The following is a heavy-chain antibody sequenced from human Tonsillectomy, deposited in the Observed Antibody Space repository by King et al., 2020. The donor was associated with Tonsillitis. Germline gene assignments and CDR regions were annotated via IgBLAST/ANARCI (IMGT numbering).Heavy chain of an antibody. Sequence: QLQESGPGLVKPSETLSLTCTVSGGSISSSSYYWGWIRQPPGKGLEWIGSIYYSGSTHYNPSLKSRVTISVDTSKNQFSLKLSSVTAADTAVYYCARRVTKNGGDDYWGQGTLVTVSS. CDR3: ARRVTKNGGDDY. J-gene: IGHJ4*02. CDR1: GGSISSSSYY. D-gene: IGHD2-21*02. V-gene: IGHV4-39*01. CDR2: IYYSGST.